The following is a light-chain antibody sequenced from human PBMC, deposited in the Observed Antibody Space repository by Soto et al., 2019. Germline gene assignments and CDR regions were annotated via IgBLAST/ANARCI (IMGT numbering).Light chain of an antibody. CDR1: QYITTR. J-gene: IGKJ1*01. CDR3: HQRQSWPRT. CDR2: QTS. V-gene: IGKV3-11*01. Sequence: EIVLTQSPATLSSFPGDRVTLSCRASQYITTRLAWYQHRPGQAPRLLIYQTSLRAAGIPARFSASGSGTDFTLTISEVQPEDFALYYCHQRQSWPRTFGQGTKVEIK.